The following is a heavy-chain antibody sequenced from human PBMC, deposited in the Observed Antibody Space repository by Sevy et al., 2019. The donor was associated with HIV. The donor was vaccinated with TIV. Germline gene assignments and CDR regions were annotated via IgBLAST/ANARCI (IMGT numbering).Heavy chain of an antibody. V-gene: IGHV4-34*01. Sequence: SETLSLTCAVYGGSFSGYYWRWIRQPPGKGLEWIGEINHSGSTNYNPSLKSRVTISVDTSKNQFSLKLSSVTAADTAVYYCARGAEIAVAGTAYFDYWGQGTLVTVSS. J-gene: IGHJ4*02. CDR1: GGSFSGYY. CDR3: ARGAEIAVAGTAYFDY. CDR2: INHSGST. D-gene: IGHD6-19*01.